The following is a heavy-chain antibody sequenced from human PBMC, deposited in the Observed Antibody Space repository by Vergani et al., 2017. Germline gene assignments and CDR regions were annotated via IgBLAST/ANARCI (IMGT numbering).Heavy chain of an antibody. V-gene: IGHV3-30*02. CDR1: GFTFNSYG. D-gene: IGHD2-2*02. Sequence: QVQLVESGGGVVQPGGSLRLSCAASGFTFNSYGMHWVRQAPGKGLEWVASIRSDESRRYYGDSMEGPFTISRDIAKNTLYLQVRSLRLEDTGVYHCVRDRGLCAGGRCYTEAWDYWGQGTPVTVSS. CDR3: VRDRGLCAGGRCYTEAWDY. CDR2: IRSDESRR. J-gene: IGHJ4*02.